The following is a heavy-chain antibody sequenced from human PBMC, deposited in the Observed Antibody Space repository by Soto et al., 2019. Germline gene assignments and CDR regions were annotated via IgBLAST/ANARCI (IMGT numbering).Heavy chain of an antibody. Sequence: EASVKVSCKASGGTFSSYAISWVRQTPGQGLEWMGGIIPIFGTANYAQKFQGRVTITADESTSTAYMELSSLRSEDTAVYYCARCLEYCSSTSCEYYYYGMDVWGQGTTVTVSS. CDR2: IIPIFGTA. J-gene: IGHJ6*02. V-gene: IGHV1-69*13. CDR1: GGTFSSYA. D-gene: IGHD2-2*01. CDR3: ARCLEYCSSTSCEYYYYGMDV.